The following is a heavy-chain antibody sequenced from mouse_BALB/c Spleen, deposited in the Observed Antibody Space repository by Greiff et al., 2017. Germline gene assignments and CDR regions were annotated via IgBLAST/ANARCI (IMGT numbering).Heavy chain of an antibody. V-gene: IGHV1S56*01. CDR1: GYTFTSYY. D-gene: IGHD1-1*01. CDR2: IYPGDGST. J-gene: IGHJ3*01. Sequence: QVQLQQSGPELVKPGASVKMSCKASGYTFTSYYIHWVKQRPGQGLEWIGWIYPGDGSTKYNEKFKGKTTLTADKSSSTAYMLLSSLTSEDSAIYFCARDYYGAWFAYWGQGTLVTVSA. CDR3: ARDYYGAWFAY.